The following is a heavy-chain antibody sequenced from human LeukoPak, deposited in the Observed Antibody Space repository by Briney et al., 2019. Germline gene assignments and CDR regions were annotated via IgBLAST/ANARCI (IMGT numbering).Heavy chain of an antibody. J-gene: IGHJ4*02. CDR1: GYTLTRYF. CDR3: ARGSYDFPSPIDY. CDR2: INPNSGGT. D-gene: IGHD3-3*01. Sequence: GASVKVSCKASGYTLTRYFIHWVRQAPGQGLEWMGWINPNSGGTNYAQKFQGRVTMTRDTSISTAYMELSRLRSDDTAVYYCARGSYDFPSPIDYWGQGTLVTVSS. V-gene: IGHV1-2*02.